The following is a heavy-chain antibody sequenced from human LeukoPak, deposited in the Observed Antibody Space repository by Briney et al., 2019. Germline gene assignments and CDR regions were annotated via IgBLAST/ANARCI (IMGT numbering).Heavy chain of an antibody. V-gene: IGHV1-18*01. CDR1: GYTFTSYG. Sequence: ASVKVSCKASGYTFTSYGISWVRQAPGQGLEWMGWISAYNGNTNYAQKLQGRVTMTTDTSTSTAYMELRSLRSDDTAVYYCARDGGYDFWSGYYIRGYMDVWGKGTTVTVSS. J-gene: IGHJ6*03. D-gene: IGHD3-3*01. CDR2: ISAYNGNT. CDR3: ARDGGYDFWSGYYIRGYMDV.